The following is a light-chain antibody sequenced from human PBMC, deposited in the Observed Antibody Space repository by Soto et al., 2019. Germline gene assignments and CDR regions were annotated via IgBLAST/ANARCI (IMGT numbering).Light chain of an antibody. J-gene: IGLJ1*01. V-gene: IGLV2-14*02. Sequence: QSALTQPASVSGSPGQSITISCTGTNSDVESYNLVSWLRQHPGEAPKLIVYEGTKRPSGVSNRLSGSKSGNTASLTISGLQAEDEADYYCISYTSISTYVFGTGTKLTVL. CDR3: ISYTSISTYV. CDR2: EGT. CDR1: NSDVESYNL.